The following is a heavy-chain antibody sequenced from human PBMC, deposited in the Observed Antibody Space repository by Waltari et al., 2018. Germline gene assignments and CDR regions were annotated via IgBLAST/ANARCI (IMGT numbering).Heavy chain of an antibody. V-gene: IGHV3-23*01. CDR3: AKDHGPDHGGDTGFDP. CDR2: ISFSGTTT. D-gene: IGHD2-21*02. CDR1: GFIFNTYA. Sequence: EVQLLESGGDLVQPGGSLRLSCEASGFIFNTYAMDWVRQAPGKGLEWLAAISFSGTTTFYADSVKGRFTISRDNSKNTLYLQMNSLRPEDTAIYYCAKDHGPDHGGDTGFDPWGQGTLVTVSS. J-gene: IGHJ5*02.